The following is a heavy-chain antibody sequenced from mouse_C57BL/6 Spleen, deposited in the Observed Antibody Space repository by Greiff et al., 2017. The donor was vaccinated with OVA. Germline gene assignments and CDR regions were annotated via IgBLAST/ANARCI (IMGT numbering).Heavy chain of an antibody. Sequence: QVHVKQPGAELVKPGASVKLSCKASGYTFTSYWMHWVKQRPGQGLEWIGMIHPNSGSTNYNEKFKSKATLTVDKSSSTAYMQLSSLTSEDSAVYYCARGEPSGDGYYGYFDVWGTGTTVTVSS. D-gene: IGHD2-3*01. CDR2: IHPNSGST. V-gene: IGHV1-64*01. J-gene: IGHJ1*03. CDR3: ARGEPSGDGYYGYFDV. CDR1: GYTFTSYW.